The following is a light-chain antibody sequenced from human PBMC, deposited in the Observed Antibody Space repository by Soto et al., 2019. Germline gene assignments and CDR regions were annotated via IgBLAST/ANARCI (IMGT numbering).Light chain of an antibody. CDR2: EVS. J-gene: IGLJ1*01. CDR3: SSHTTSNTRV. V-gene: IGLV2-14*03. CDR1: SKYVGAYDF. Sequence: QSALTQPASVYGFPGRWIPIFFNRNSKYVGAYDFVSWYQQHPDKAPKLLIYEVSNRPSGVSDRFSGSKSVNTATLTISVLQAEDEADYYCSSHTTSNTRVFGTGTKVTVL.